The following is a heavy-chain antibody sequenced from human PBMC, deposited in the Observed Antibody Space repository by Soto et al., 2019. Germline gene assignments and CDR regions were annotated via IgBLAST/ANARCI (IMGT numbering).Heavy chain of an antibody. D-gene: IGHD7-27*01. Sequence: SETLSLTCSVSGDSVSRGSYHWSWIRQPPGKGPEWIGFKPYTGSPDYNPSLKSRVVISIDRSKNQFSLKLSSVTATDTAVYLCAKVGWGGDSWGQGTLVTVSS. CDR3: AKVGWGGDS. CDR2: KPYTGSP. J-gene: IGHJ4*02. CDR1: GDSVSRGSYH. V-gene: IGHV4-61*01.